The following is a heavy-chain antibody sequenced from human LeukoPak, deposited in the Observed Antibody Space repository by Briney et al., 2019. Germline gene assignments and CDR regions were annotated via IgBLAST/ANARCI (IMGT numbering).Heavy chain of an antibody. J-gene: IGHJ4*02. CDR3: ARPITACSSTSCYEFDY. D-gene: IGHD2-2*01. Sequence: SETLSPTCTVSGGSISSSSYYWGWIRQPPGKGLEWIGSIYYSGSTYYNPSLKSRVTISVDTSKNQFSLKLSSVTAADTAVYYCARPITACSSTSCYEFDYWGQGTLVTVSS. CDR1: GGSISSSSYY. V-gene: IGHV4-39*01. CDR2: IYYSGST.